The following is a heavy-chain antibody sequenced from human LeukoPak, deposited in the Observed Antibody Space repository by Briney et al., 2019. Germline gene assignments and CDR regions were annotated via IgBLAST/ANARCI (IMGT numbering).Heavy chain of an antibody. CDR3: ARRNHYFYYMDV. V-gene: IGHV4-4*09. J-gene: IGHJ6*03. CDR1: GGSISSYY. CDR2: IFPSGSA. Sequence: SETLSLTCTVSGGSISSYYWSWIRQSPVKGLERIGYIFPSGSAYYNPSLEGRVTISLDTSENQFSMRLSSVTAADTAVYYCARRNHYFYYMDVWGKGTTVTVSS.